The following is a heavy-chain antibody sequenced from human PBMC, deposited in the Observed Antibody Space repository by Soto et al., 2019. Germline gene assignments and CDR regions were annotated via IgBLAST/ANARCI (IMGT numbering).Heavy chain of an antibody. CDR1: GFTFSSYS. Sequence: GGSLRLSCAASGFTFSSYSMNWVRQTPGKGLEWVSYISSSSSTIYYADSVKARLTISRDNAKNSPYLQMNSLRAEDTAVYYCARDSSLDYYDSSGPPSWGQGTLVTVSS. CDR2: ISSSSSTI. V-gene: IGHV3-48*01. CDR3: ARDSSLDYYDSSGPPS. J-gene: IGHJ5*02. D-gene: IGHD3-22*01.